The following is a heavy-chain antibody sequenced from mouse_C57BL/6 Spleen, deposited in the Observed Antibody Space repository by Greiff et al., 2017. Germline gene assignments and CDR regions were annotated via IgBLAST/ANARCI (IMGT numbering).Heavy chain of an antibody. Sequence: EVQLVESEGGLVQPGSSMKLSCTASGFTFSDYYMAWVRQVPEKGLEWVANINYDGSSTYYLDSLKSRFIISRDNAKNILYLQMSSLKSVDTATYYCARDTGPYYAMDYWGQGTSVTVSS. CDR2: INYDGSST. D-gene: IGHD1-1*01. CDR3: ARDTGPYYAMDY. CDR1: GFTFSDYY. V-gene: IGHV5-16*01. J-gene: IGHJ4*01.